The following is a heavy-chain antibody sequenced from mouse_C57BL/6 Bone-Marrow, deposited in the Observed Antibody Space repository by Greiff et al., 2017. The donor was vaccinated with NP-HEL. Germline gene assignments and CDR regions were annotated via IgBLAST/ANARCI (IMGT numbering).Heavy chain of an antibody. CDR1: GYTFTSYW. D-gene: IGHD2-5*01. J-gene: IGHJ2*01. V-gene: IGHV1-64*01. Sequence: QVQLKQPGAELVKPGASVKLSCKASGYTFTSYWMHWVKQRPGQGLEWIGMIHPNSGSTNYNEKFKSKATLTADKSSSTAYMQLSSLTSEDSAVYYCARSYSNYEVDFDYWGQGTTLTVSS. CDR3: ARSYSNYEVDFDY. CDR2: IHPNSGST.